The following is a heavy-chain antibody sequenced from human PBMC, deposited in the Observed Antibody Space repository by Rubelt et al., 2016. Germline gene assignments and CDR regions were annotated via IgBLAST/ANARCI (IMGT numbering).Heavy chain of an antibody. CDR2: INHSGST. D-gene: IGHD6-13*01. Sequence: QVQLQQWGAGLLKPSETLSLTCAVYGGSFSGYYWSWIRQPPGKGLEWIGEINHSGSTNYNPSLKSRVTISVAPPKNQFSRKLSSVPAADTAGYYCARGLARAAAAPRRLWFDPWGQGTLVTVSS. CDR3: ARGLARAAAAPRRLWFDP. CDR1: GGSFSGYY. J-gene: IGHJ5*02. V-gene: IGHV4-34*01.